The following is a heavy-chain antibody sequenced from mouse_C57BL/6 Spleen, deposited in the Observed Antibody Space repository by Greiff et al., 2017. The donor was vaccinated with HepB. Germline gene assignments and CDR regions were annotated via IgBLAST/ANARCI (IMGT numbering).Heavy chain of an antibody. D-gene: IGHD1-1*01. CDR3: TRPITTEDYYAMDY. CDR1: GFNITDYY. V-gene: IGHV14-1*01. CDR2: IDPEDGDT. J-gene: IGHJ4*01. Sequence: EVQLQQSGAELVRPGASVKLSCTASGFNITDYYMHWVKQRPEQGLEWIGRIDPEDGDTEYAPKFQGKATMTADTSSNTAYLQLRSLTSEDTAAYYCTRPITTEDYYAMDYWGQGTSVTVSS.